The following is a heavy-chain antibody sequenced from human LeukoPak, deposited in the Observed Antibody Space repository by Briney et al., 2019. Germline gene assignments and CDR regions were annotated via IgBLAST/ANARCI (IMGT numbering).Heavy chain of an antibody. CDR1: GYTFTSYG. Sequence: ASVKVSCKASGYTFTSYGISWVRQAPGQGLEWMGWISAYNGNTNYAQRLQGRVTMTTDTSTNTAYMELSSLRSDDTAVYYCARESPGSYSSGRDYFDFWGQGTLVTVSS. J-gene: IGHJ4*02. CDR2: ISAYNGNT. D-gene: IGHD6-19*01. V-gene: IGHV1-18*01. CDR3: ARESPGSYSSGRDYFDF.